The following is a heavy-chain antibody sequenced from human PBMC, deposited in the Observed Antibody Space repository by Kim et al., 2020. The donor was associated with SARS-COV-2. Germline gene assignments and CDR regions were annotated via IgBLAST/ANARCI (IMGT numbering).Heavy chain of an antibody. CDR3: ARRSPVGATGGYY. J-gene: IGHJ4*02. CDR2: ISSSGSTI. Sequence: GGSLRLSCAASGFTFSSYEMNWVRQAPGKGLEWVSYISSSGSTIYYADSVKGRFTISRDNAKNSLYLQMNSLRAEDTAVYYCARRSPVGATGGYYWGQGTLVTVSS. CDR1: GFTFSSYE. D-gene: IGHD1-26*01. V-gene: IGHV3-48*03.